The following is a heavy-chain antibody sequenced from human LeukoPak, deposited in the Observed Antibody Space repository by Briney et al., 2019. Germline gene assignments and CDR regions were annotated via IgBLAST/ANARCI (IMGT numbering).Heavy chain of an antibody. CDR1: GGSISSSSYY. CDR2: IYYSGST. Sequence: SETLSLTCTVSGGSISSSSYYWGWIRQPPGKGLEWIGSIYYSGSTYYNPSLKSRVTISVDTPKNQFSLKLSSVTAADTAVYYCARDTRLAAASDDAFDIWGQGTMVTVSS. D-gene: IGHD6-13*01. V-gene: IGHV4-39*07. CDR3: ARDTRLAAASDDAFDI. J-gene: IGHJ3*02.